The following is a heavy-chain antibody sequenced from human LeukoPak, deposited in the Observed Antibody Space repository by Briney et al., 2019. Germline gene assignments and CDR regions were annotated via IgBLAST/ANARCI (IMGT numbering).Heavy chain of an antibody. CDR3: ARDKGYSSSCNDY. Sequence: QSGGSLRLSCAASGFTFSSYGMHWVRQAPGKGPEWVAVIWYDGSNKYYADSVKGRFTISRDNSKNTLYLQMNSLRAEDTAVYYCARDKGYSSSCNDYWGQGTLVTVSS. V-gene: IGHV3-33*01. J-gene: IGHJ4*02. CDR1: GFTFSSYG. CDR2: IWYDGSNK. D-gene: IGHD6-13*01.